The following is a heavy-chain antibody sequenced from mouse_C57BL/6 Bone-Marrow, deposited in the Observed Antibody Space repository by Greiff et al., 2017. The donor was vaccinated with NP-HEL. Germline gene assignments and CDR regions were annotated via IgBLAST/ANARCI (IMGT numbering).Heavy chain of an antibody. CDR3: ARPPRFPYYFDY. V-gene: IGHV1-64*01. Sequence: VQLQQPGAELVKPGASVKLSCKASGYTFTSYWMHWVKQRPGQGLEWIGMIHPNSGSTNYNEKFKSKATLTVDKSSSTAYMQLSSLTSEDSAVYYCARPPRFPYYFDYWGQGTTLTVSS. J-gene: IGHJ2*01. CDR2: IHPNSGST. CDR1: GYTFTSYW. D-gene: IGHD3-1*01.